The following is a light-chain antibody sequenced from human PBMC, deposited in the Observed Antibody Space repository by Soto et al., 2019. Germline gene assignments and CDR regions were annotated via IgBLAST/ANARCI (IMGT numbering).Light chain of an antibody. J-gene: IGKJ1*01. V-gene: IGKV3-15*01. CDR1: QSITTN. Sequence: EVVMTQSPVTLSVSPGERATLSCRARQSITTNLAWYQQKPGQAPRLLIYGASTRATGVPARFSGSGSGTQFTLTINSLQSEDFAVYYCQQYNDWPPKRTFGQGTKVDIK. CDR2: GAS. CDR3: QQYNDWPPKRT.